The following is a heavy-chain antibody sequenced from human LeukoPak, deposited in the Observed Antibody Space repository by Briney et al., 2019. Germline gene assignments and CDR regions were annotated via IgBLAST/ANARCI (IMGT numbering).Heavy chain of an antibody. CDR1: GGSISSYY. Sequence: SETLSLTCTVSGGSISSYYWSWIRQPPGKGLEWIGYIYYSGSTNYNPSLKSRVTISVDTSKNQFSLKLSSVTAADTAVYYCARLTAYSNYYYYMDVWGKGTTVTVSS. V-gene: IGHV4-59*01. CDR3: ARLTAYSNYYYYMDV. CDR2: IYYSGST. D-gene: IGHD4-11*01. J-gene: IGHJ6*03.